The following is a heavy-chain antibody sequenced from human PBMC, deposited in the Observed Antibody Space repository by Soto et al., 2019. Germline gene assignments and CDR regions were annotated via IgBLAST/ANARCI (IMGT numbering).Heavy chain of an antibody. Sequence: ASVKVSCKASGYTLTGYYMHWVRQAPGQGLGGMGWINPYNGGTNYAQKFQGWVTMTRDTSTSTPYMELRRLRSDDTAVYYCARDHVFWSVGSSIYYYYMDVWGKGTTVTVSS. CDR2: INPYNGGT. V-gene: IGHV1-2*04. CDR3: ARDHVFWSVGSSIYYYYMDV. CDR1: GYTLTGYY. J-gene: IGHJ6*03. D-gene: IGHD3-3*01.